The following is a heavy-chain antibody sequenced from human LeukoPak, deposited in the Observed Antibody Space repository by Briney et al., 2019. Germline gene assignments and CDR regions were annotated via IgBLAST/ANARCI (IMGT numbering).Heavy chain of an antibody. CDR1: GVTFDSSD. Sequence: ASVKVSCKASGVTFDSSDISWVRQAPGQGLEWMGGIIPIFGSAIYAQKFQGRVTITADTSTSTAYMELTSLRSEDTAMYYCARDIGRPEGGYYYMDVWGKGTTVIVSS. CDR3: ARDIGRPEGGYYYMDV. V-gene: IGHV1-69*06. CDR2: IIPIFGSA. D-gene: IGHD1-26*01. J-gene: IGHJ6*03.